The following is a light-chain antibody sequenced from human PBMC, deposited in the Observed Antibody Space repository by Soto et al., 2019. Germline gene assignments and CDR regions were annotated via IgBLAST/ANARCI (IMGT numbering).Light chain of an antibody. CDR2: GAS. CDR3: QQYNGWPIT. CDR1: QSVGNN. Sequence: IVLTQSPCTLSVSTGETVTLSCRASQSVGNNLAWHQQKPGQAPRLLIYGASTRATGFPARFSGRGSGTEFTLTISSLQSEDFAVYYCQQYNGWPITFGQGTRLAIK. V-gene: IGKV3-15*01. J-gene: IGKJ5*01.